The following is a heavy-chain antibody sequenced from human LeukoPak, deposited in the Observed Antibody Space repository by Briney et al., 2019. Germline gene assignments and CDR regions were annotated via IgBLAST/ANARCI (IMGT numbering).Heavy chain of an antibody. V-gene: IGHV3-74*03. CDR3: VRGGLGRSLDF. CDR2: ITSDGTST. D-gene: IGHD3-10*01. J-gene: IGHJ4*02. CDR1: GFTFSMYW. Sequence: GGSLRLSCAASGFTFSMYWVHWVRQAPGKGLVWVSYITSDGTSTTYADSVKGRFTISRDNAKNTLSLQMNSLRAEDTALYFCVRGGLGRSLDFWGQGTLVTVSS.